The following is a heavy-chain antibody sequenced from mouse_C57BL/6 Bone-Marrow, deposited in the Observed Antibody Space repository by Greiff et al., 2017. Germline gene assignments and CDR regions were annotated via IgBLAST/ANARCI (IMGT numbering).Heavy chain of an antibody. D-gene: IGHD2-5*01. CDR1: GYSFTGYY. V-gene: IGHV1-42*01. J-gene: IGHJ3*01. Sequence: VQLQQSGPELVKPGASVKISCKASGYSFTGYYMNWVKQSPEKSLEWIGEINPSTGGTTYNQKFKAKATLTVDKSSSTAYMQLKSLTSEDSAVYYCARRGDSNYVGFAYWGQGTLVTVSA. CDR3: ARRGDSNYVGFAY. CDR2: INPSTGGT.